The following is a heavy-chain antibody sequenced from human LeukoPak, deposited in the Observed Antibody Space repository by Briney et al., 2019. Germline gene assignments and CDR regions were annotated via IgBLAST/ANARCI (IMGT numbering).Heavy chain of an antibody. CDR1: GFTFSSHA. D-gene: IGHD3-22*01. J-gene: IGHJ4*02. V-gene: IGHV3-23*01. CDR3: AKAIDSRGYWYDRGADY. CDR2: INGHGDTT. Sequence: PGGSLRLSCAASGFTFSSHAMIWVRQAPGKGLEWVATINGHGDTTYDAEPVKGRFTISRDNSKNTMFLQMSSLRAEDTAIYYCAKAIDSRGYWYDRGADYWGQGTLVTVSS.